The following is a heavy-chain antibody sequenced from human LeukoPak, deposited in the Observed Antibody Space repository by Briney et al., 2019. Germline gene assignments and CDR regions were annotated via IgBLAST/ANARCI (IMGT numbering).Heavy chain of an antibody. CDR3: AKRGDGGHKSLEY. Sequence: GGSLRLSCAASGFTFSNYGMHWVRQAPGKGLEWVATITYDGSSEYYADSVKDRFTVSRDNSKNTLYLQMSSLKTEDTAVYYCAKRGDGGHKSLEYWGQGTLVIVST. CDR1: GFTFSNYG. CDR2: ITYDGSSE. J-gene: IGHJ4*02. V-gene: IGHV3-30*18. D-gene: IGHD3-16*01.